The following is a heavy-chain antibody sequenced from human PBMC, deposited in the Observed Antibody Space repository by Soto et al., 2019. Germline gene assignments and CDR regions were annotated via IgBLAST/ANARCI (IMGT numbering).Heavy chain of an antibody. V-gene: IGHV1-18*01. CDR2: ISPYNGNT. Sequence: QVQLVQSGAEVKKPGASVKVSCKASGYTFTSYGISWVRQAPGQGLEWMGWISPYNGNTNYAQKLQGRVTMTTDTSTSKAYMDLRSVRSDDTAVYYCARGIGGWFGVAYYYGMDVWGQGTTVTVSS. CDR3: ARGIGGWFGVAYYYGMDV. D-gene: IGHD3-10*01. J-gene: IGHJ6*02. CDR1: GYTFTSYG.